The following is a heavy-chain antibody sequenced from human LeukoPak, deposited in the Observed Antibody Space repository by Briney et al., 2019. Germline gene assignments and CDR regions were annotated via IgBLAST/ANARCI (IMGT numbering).Heavy chain of an antibody. CDR1: GDSVSSNSAA. V-gene: IGHV6-1*01. CDR2: TYYRSKYYN. Sequence: SQTLSLTCAISGDSVSSNSAAWNWIRQSPSRGLEWLGRTYYRSKYYNDYAVSVKGRMTINPDTSKNQFSLQLNSVTPEDTAVYYCARALTSGSYYGTGYSYGLDVWGQGTTVTVSS. CDR3: ARALTSGSYYGTGYSYGLDV. D-gene: IGHD1-26*01. J-gene: IGHJ6*02.